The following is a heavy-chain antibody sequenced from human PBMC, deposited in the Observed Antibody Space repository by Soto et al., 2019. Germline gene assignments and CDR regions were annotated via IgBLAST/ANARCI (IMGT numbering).Heavy chain of an antibody. CDR1: GYTFTSYG. CDR3: ARTTARLLYYYYGMDV. Sequence: QVQLVQSGAEVKKPGASVKVSCKASGYTFTSYGISWVRQAPGQGLEWMGWISAYNGNTNYAQKLQGRVTMTTDTSTSSAYMELRSLRSDDTAVYYCARTTARLLYYYYGMDVWGQGTTVTVSS. V-gene: IGHV1-18*01. D-gene: IGHD4-4*01. CDR2: ISAYNGNT. J-gene: IGHJ6*02.